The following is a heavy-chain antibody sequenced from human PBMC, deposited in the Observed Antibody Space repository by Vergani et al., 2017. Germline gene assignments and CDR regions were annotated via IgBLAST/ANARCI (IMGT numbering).Heavy chain of an antibody. J-gene: IGHJ4*02. CDR2: INPSGGST. CDR1: GYTFTSYY. Sequence: QVQLVQSGAEVKKPGASVKVSCKASGYTFTSYYMHWVRQAPGQGLEWMGIINPSGGSTSDAQKFQGRVTMTRDTSTSTVYMELSSLRSEDTAVYYCARTEGSGDLFDYWGQGTLVTVSS. V-gene: IGHV1-46*01. CDR3: ARTEGSGDLFDY. D-gene: IGHD3-10*01.